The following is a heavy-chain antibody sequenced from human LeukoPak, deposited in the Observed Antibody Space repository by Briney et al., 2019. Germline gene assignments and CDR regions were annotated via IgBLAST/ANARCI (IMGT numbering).Heavy chain of an antibody. CDR3: AGARSDYFYGMDV. J-gene: IGHJ6*02. CDR2: ISGSGGST. CDR1: GFTFSSHA. D-gene: IGHD1-26*01. V-gene: IGHV3-23*01. Sequence: GGSLRLSCAASGFTFSSHAISWVRQAPGKGLEWVSAISGSGGSTYYADSVKGRFTISRDISKDTLYLQMNSLRAEDTAVYYCAGARSDYFYGMDVWGQGTTVTVSS.